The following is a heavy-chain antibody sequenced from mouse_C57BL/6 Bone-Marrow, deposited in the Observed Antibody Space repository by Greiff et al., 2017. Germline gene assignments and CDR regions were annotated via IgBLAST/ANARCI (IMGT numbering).Heavy chain of an antibody. Sequence: QVQLQQPGAELVMPGASVKLSCKASGYTFTSYWMHWVKQRPGQGLEWIGEIDPSASYTNYNQKFKGKSTLTVDKSSSTSYMQLSSLTSEDSAVYYCANLLAYWGQGTLVTVSA. CDR2: IDPSASYT. CDR3: ANLLAY. J-gene: IGHJ3*01. CDR1: GYTFTSYW. V-gene: IGHV1-69*01.